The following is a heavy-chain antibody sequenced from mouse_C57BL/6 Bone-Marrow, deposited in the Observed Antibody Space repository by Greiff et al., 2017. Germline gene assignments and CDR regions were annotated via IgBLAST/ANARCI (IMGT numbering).Heavy chain of an antibody. D-gene: IGHD2-1*01. V-gene: IGHV1-69*01. CDR1: GYTFTSYW. CDR2: IDPSDSYT. J-gene: IGHJ2*01. CDR3: ALYPYYFDY. Sequence: VQLQQPGAELVMPGASVKLSCKASGYTFTSYWMHWVKQRPGQGLEWIGEIDPSDSYTNYNQKFKGKSTLTVDKSSSTAYMQLSSLTSDDSAVYYCALYPYYFDYWGQGTTLTVSS.